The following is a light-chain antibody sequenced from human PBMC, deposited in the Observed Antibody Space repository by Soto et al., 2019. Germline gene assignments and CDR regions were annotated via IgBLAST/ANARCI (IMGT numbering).Light chain of an antibody. J-gene: IGKJ1*01. CDR3: QHYNSYSEA. V-gene: IGKV1-5*03. CDR1: QTISSW. Sequence: DIQMTQSPSALSGSVVDRVTITCRASQTISSWLAWYQQKPGKAPKLLIYKASTLKSGVPSRFSGSGSGTEFTLTISSLPPDDFATYYCQHYNSYSEAFGQGTKVDIK. CDR2: KAS.